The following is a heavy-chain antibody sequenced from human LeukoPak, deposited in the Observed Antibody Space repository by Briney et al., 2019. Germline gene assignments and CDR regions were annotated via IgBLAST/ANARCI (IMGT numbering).Heavy chain of an antibody. D-gene: IGHD3-16*01. V-gene: IGHV1-2*02. J-gene: IGHJ6*02. Sequence: ASVKLSCKPSGYTRTDYYIHWVRQAPGQGLEWMGWINSESGDTTYAQTFQGRVTMTRDTSISTFYMDLIGLRSDDTAVYYYASGRRGGYGLDVWDPGTTVTVSS. CDR1: GYTRTDYY. CDR2: INSESGDT. CDR3: ASGRRGGYGLDV.